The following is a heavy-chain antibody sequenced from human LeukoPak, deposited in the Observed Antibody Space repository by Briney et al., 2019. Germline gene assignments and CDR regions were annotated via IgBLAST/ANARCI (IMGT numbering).Heavy chain of an antibody. CDR3: AKTVAGTPEY. V-gene: IGHV3-23*01. CDR1: GFTFSSYA. CDR2: ISGSGGST. D-gene: IGHD6-19*01. J-gene: IGHJ4*02. Sequence: GGSLRLSCAASGFTFSSYAMSWVRQAPGKGLEWVSAISGSGGSTYYAASVKGRVTISRDNSKNTLFLQMNSLRDEDTAVYYCAKTVAGTPEYWGQGTLVTVSS.